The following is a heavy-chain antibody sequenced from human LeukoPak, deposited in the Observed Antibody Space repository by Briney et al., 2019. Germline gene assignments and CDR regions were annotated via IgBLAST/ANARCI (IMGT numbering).Heavy chain of an antibody. D-gene: IGHD3-10*01. J-gene: IGHJ4*02. Sequence: SETLSLTCTVSGYSISSGYYWGWIRQPPGKGPEWIGSIYHSGSTYYNPSLKSRVTISVDTSKNQFSLKLSSVTAADTAVYYCARGEILLWFGELWGPFDYWGQGTLVTVSS. CDR2: IYHSGST. V-gene: IGHV4-38-2*02. CDR3: ARGEILLWFGELWGPFDY. CDR1: GYSISSGYY.